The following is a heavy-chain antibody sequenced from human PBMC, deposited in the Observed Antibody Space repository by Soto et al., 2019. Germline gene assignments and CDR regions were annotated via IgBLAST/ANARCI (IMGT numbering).Heavy chain of an antibody. J-gene: IGHJ4*02. CDR2: IGTAGDT. Sequence: EVQLVESGGGLVQPGGSLRLSCAASGFTLSNYDMHWVRQATGKGLEWVSAIGTAGDTYYPASVKGRITISRENAKNSLYLQINSLRAGDTAVYYCARSRGADFDYWGQGTLVTVSS. D-gene: IGHD3-10*01. CDR3: ARSRGADFDY. V-gene: IGHV3-13*04. CDR1: GFTLSNYD.